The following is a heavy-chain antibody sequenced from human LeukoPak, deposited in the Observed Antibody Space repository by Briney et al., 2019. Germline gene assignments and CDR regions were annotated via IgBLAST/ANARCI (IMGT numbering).Heavy chain of an antibody. V-gene: IGHV3-7*01. J-gene: IGHJ4*02. D-gene: IGHD2-15*01. CDR2: IVQDGSGK. CDR3: AIGAPRDCSPSTCSRFDH. Sequence: GGSLRLSCAAPGFIFGSYWMSWVRQAPGQGLGWVATIVQDGSGKYYVDSVRGRFTISRDNARRSLYLQMFSLRADDTAVYYCAIGAPRDCSPSTCSRFDHWGRGTQVTVSS. CDR1: GFIFGSYW.